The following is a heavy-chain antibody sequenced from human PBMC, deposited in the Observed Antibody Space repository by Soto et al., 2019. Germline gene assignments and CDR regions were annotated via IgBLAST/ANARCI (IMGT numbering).Heavy chain of an antibody. Sequence: SETLSLTCAVYGGSFSGYYWSWIRQPPGKGLEWIGEINHSGSTNYNPSLKSRVTISVDTSKNQFSLQLSSVTAADTAVYYCARDEGGSRGMDVWGQGTTVTVSS. CDR2: INHSGST. D-gene: IGHD1-26*01. J-gene: IGHJ6*02. CDR3: ARDEGGSRGMDV. CDR1: GGSFSGYY. V-gene: IGHV4-34*01.